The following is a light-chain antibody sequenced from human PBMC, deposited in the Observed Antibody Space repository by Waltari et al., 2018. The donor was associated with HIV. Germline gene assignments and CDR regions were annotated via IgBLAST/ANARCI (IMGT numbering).Light chain of an antibody. J-gene: IGLJ1*01. CDR1: SSDVGGYNY. Sequence: QSALTQPASVSGSPGQSITISCTGTSSDVGGYNYVTWYQQHPGKAPKLLIYEVRIRPSGLSNRFAGSKSGNTASLTISGLQAEDEADYYCNSYTSSTTRVFGTGTKVTVL. CDR2: EVR. V-gene: IGLV2-14*01. CDR3: NSYTSSTTRV.